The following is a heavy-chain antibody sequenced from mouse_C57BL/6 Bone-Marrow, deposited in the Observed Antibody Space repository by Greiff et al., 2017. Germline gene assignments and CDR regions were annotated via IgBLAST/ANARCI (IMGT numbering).Heavy chain of an antibody. Sequence: QVQLQQSGAELVRPGASVKLSCKASGYTFTDYYIHWVKQRPGQGLEWIARFSPGSGNTDYNEKFKGKATLTAEKSSSTAYMQLSSLTSEDSAVYCCARCGIYYYGSSYWDGAMDYWGQGTSVTVSS. CDR1: GYTFTDYY. D-gene: IGHD1-1*01. CDR2: FSPGSGNT. V-gene: IGHV1-76*01. J-gene: IGHJ4*01. CDR3: ARCGIYYYGSSYWDGAMDY.